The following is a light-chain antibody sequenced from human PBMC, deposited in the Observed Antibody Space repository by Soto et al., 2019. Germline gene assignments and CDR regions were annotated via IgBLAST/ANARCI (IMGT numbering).Light chain of an antibody. CDR2: DSS. V-gene: IGLV1-51*01. Sequence: QSVLTQPPSVSAAPGQWVTISCSGSSSNIGNNYVSWYQQLPGTAPKLPIYDSSKRPSGIPDRFSGSKSGNTASLTISGLQAEDEADYYCSSYTRSSTVIFGGGTKLTVL. CDR1: SSNIGNNY. CDR3: SSYTRSSTVI. J-gene: IGLJ2*01.